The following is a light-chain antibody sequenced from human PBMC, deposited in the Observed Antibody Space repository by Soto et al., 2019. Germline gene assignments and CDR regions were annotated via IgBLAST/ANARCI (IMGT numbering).Light chain of an antibody. CDR1: QSVLYSSNNKNF. V-gene: IGKV4-1*01. CDR2: WAS. CDR3: QQYYSPPLT. J-gene: IGKJ4*01. Sequence: DIVLTQSPDSLAVSLGERATINCKSSQSVLYSSNNKNFLAWYQQKPGQPPKLLMYWASIRELGVPDRFSASGSGTDFTLTISSLQPEDGAVYFCQQYYSPPLTFGGGTKVEIK.